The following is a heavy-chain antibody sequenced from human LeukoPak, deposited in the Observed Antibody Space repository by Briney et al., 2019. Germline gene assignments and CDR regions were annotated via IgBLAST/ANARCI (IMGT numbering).Heavy chain of an antibody. V-gene: IGHV1-24*01. CDR3: ATDPKYYFDSSGHYYAFLGFDP. D-gene: IGHD3-22*01. CDR2: FDPEDGET. Sequence: ASVKVSCKVSGYTLTELSMHWVRQAPGKGLEWMGGFDPEDGETIYAQKFQGRVTMTEDTSTDTAYVELSSLRSEDTAVYYCATDPKYYFDSSGHYYAFLGFDPWGQGTLVTVSS. J-gene: IGHJ5*02. CDR1: GYTLTELS.